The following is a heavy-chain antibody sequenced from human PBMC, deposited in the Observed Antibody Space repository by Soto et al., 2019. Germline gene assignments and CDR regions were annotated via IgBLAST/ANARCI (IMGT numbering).Heavy chain of an antibody. Sequence: PGGSLRHSCASSGFTFSDYYMSWIRQAPGKGLEWVSYISSSGSTIYYADSVKGRFTISRDNAKNSLYLQMNSLRAEDTAVYYCARDEIFGVVNDDYWGQGTLVTVSS. CDR1: GFTFSDYY. CDR2: ISSSGSTI. V-gene: IGHV3-11*01. D-gene: IGHD3-3*01. CDR3: ARDEIFGVVNDDY. J-gene: IGHJ4*02.